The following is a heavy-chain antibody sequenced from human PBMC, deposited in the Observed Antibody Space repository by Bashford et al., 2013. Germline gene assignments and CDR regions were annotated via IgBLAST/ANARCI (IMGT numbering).Heavy chain of an antibody. Sequence: SETLSLTCSVSGGSISSDSIITFYWGWIRQPPGKGLEWIGHVYNRGRTNVNPSLKSRVSISEDTSKNQFSLRLGSVTTADTAIYYCARVSDTWYRGWFDPWGQGNFGHRLL. CDR2: VYNRGRT. D-gene: IGHD1-14*01. CDR3: ARVSDTWYRGWFDP. J-gene: IGHJ5*02. CDR1: GGSISSDSIITFY. V-gene: IGHV4-61*05.